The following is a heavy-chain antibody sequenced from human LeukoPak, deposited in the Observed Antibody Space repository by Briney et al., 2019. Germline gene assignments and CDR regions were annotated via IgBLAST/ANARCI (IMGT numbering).Heavy chain of an antibody. CDR1: GFTFRSST. CDR3: ARSYRWYYYGMDV. D-gene: IGHD2-8*02. V-gene: IGHV3-21*04. CDR2: ISSSSSYI. Sequence: PGGSLRLSCAASGFTFRSSTMNWVRQAPGKGLEWVSSISSSSSYIYYADSMKGRFTISRDNAKNSLYLQMNSLRAEDTAVYYCARSYRWYYYGMDVWGQGTTVTVSS. J-gene: IGHJ6*02.